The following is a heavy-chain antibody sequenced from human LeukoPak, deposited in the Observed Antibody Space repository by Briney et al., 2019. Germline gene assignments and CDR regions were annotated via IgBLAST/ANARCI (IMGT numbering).Heavy chain of an antibody. CDR2: IIPIFGTA. J-gene: IGHJ3*02. Sequence: GASVKVSCKASGGTFSSYAISWVRQAPGQGLEWMGGIIPIFGTANYAQKSQGRVTITVDESTSTAYMELSSLRSEDTAVYYCARGIQQWLVRGDAFDIWGQGTMVTVSS. CDR1: GGTFSSYA. D-gene: IGHD6-19*01. CDR3: ARGIQQWLVRGDAFDI. V-gene: IGHV1-69*13.